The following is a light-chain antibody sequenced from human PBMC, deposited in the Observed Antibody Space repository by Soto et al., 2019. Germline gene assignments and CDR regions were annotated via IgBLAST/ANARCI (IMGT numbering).Light chain of an antibody. CDR2: GAT. J-gene: IGKJ4*01. V-gene: IGKV3-15*01. CDR3: QQYNNWLPPFT. CDR1: QSVSSN. Sequence: EIVLTQSPATLSVSPGERATLSCRASQSVSSNVAWYQQKPGQAPSLLMYGATTRATGIPARFSGSRSGTEFTLNISSLPYEYFAVYYCQQYNNWLPPFTFGGGTKVEIE.